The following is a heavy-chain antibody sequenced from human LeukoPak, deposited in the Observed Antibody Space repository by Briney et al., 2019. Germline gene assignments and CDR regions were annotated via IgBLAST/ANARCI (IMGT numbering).Heavy chain of an antibody. V-gene: IGHV1-69*01. D-gene: IGHD2-2*01. J-gene: IGHJ6*02. CDR1: GGTFSSYA. CDR2: IIPIFGTA. Sequence: GALVKVSCKASGGTFSSYAISWVRQAPGQGLEWMGGIIPIFGTANYAQKFQGRVTITADESTSTAYMELSSLRSEDTAVYYCARDRIIVVVPAANHYYYYGMDVWGQGTTVTVSS. CDR3: ARDRIIVVVPAANHYYYYGMDV.